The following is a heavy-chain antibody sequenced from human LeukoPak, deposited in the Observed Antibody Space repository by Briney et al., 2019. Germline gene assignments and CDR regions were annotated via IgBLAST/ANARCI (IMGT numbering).Heavy chain of an antibody. V-gene: IGHV4-4*07. CDR1: GDSMSDSY. D-gene: IGHD2-8*01. CDR3: ARDIRSHNGPGGYYHYYMDV. CDR2: IYASGST. J-gene: IGHJ6*03. Sequence: SETLSLTCTVSGDSMSDSYWSWIRQPAGKGLEWIGRIYASGSTNYNPSLKSRVTLSVDTSSNQFSLTLSSVTAADTAVYHCARDIRSHNGPGGYYHYYMDVWGKGTTVTVSS.